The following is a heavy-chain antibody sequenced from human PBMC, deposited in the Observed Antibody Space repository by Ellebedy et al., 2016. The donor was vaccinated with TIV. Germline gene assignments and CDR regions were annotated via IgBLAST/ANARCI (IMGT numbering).Heavy chain of an antibody. CDR3: ARATLALPYPLDY. D-gene: IGHD2-15*01. J-gene: IGHJ4*02. CDR1: GGTFSSYA. Sequence: SVKVSXXASGGTFSSYAISWVRQAPGQGLEWMGGIIPIFGTANYAQKFQDRVTITADESTSTAYMELSSLRSEDTAVYYCARATLALPYPLDYWGQGTLVTVSS. V-gene: IGHV1-69*13. CDR2: IIPIFGTA.